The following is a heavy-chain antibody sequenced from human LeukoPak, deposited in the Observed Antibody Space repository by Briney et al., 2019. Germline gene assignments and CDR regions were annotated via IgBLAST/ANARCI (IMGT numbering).Heavy chain of an antibody. D-gene: IGHD6-6*01. CDR1: GGSISTYY. CDR2: IYTSGST. CDR3: ARSEYSSSFDY. Sequence: TSETLSLTCTVSGGSISTYYWSWIRQPAGTGLEWIGRIYTSGSTNYNPSLKSEVTMSVDTSKNQFSLKVSSVTAADTAVYYCARSEYSSSFDYWGQGTLVTVSS. V-gene: IGHV4-4*07. J-gene: IGHJ4*02.